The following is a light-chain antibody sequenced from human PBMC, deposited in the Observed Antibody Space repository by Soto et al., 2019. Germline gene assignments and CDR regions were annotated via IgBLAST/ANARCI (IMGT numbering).Light chain of an antibody. CDR1: SSNIGSNY. CDR3: AAWDDSLSGYV. CDR2: SNN. V-gene: IGLV1-47*02. Sequence: QSVLTQPPSASGTPGQRVTISCSGSSSNIGSNYVYWYQQLPGTAPKLLIYSNNQRPSGVPDRCSGSKSGTSASLAISGLRSEDEADYYCAAWDDSLSGYVFGTGTKLTVL. J-gene: IGLJ1*01.